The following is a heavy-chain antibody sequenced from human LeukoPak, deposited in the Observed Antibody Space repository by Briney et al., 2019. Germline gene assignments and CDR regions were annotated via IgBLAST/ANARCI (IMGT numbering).Heavy chain of an antibody. V-gene: IGHV3-23*01. CDR2: ISGSGGST. D-gene: IGHD6-13*01. Sequence: GGSLRLSCAASGFTFSSYAMSWVRQAPGKGLEWVSDISGSGGSTYYADSVKGRFTISRDNSKNTLYLQMNSLRAEDTAVYYCAKDLSQSSQYAAAGTDGFDYWGQGTLVTVSS. CDR3: AKDLSQSSQYAAAGTDGFDY. CDR1: GFTFSSYA. J-gene: IGHJ4*02.